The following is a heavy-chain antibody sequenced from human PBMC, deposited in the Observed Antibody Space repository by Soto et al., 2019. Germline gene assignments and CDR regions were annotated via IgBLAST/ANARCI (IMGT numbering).Heavy chain of an antibody. Sequence: ASVKVSCKASGYAFTAYYMHWVRQAPGQGVEWMGWINPKSGDTTYAQKFQGRVTMTRDTSITTAYMELSRLRSDDTAVYYCASDRAYGSGSHYYFDYWGQGTPVTVSS. CDR1: GYAFTAYY. J-gene: IGHJ4*02. CDR2: INPKSGDT. D-gene: IGHD3-10*01. V-gene: IGHV1-2*02. CDR3: ASDRAYGSGSHYYFDY.